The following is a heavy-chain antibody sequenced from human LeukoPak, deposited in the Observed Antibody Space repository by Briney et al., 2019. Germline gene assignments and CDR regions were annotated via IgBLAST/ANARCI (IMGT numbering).Heavy chain of an antibody. J-gene: IGHJ4*02. D-gene: IGHD3-16*01. V-gene: IGHV3-7*03. CDR3: ARDGAPFDY. Sequence: GGSLRLSCPASGFTFRSYWMSWVRQAPGKGLEWVANIKQDGSEKYYVDSVKGRSTISRDNAKNSLYLQMNSLRAEDTAVYYCARDGAPFDYWGQGTLVTVSS. CDR2: IKQDGSEK. CDR1: GFTFRSYW.